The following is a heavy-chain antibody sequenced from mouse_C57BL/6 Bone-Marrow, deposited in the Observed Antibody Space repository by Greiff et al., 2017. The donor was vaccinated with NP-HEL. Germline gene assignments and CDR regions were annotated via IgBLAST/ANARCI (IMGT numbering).Heavy chain of an antibody. J-gene: IGHJ1*03. V-gene: IGHV1-59*01. Sequence: QVQLQQPGAELVRPGTSVKLSCKASGYTFTSYWMHWVKQRPGQGLEWIGVIDPSDSYTNYNQKFKGKATLTVDTSSSTAYMQLSSLTSEDSAVYYCARDYYGSSLSYWYFDVWGTGTTVTVSS. CDR1: GYTFTSYW. CDR3: ARDYYGSSLSYWYFDV. CDR2: IDPSDSYT. D-gene: IGHD1-1*01.